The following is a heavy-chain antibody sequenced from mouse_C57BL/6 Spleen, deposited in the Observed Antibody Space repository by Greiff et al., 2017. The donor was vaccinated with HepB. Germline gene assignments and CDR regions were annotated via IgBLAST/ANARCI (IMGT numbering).Heavy chain of an antibody. J-gene: IGHJ3*01. D-gene: IGHD2-12*01. CDR3: CYFAY. V-gene: IGHV5-4*01. Sequence: EVQLVESGGGLVKPGGSLKLSCAASGFTFSSYAMSWVRQTPEKRLEWVATISDGGSYTYYPDNVKGRFTISRDNAKNNLFLQMSHLKSEDTAMYYPCYFAYWGQGTLVTVSA. CDR1: GFTFSSYA. CDR2: ISDGGSYT.